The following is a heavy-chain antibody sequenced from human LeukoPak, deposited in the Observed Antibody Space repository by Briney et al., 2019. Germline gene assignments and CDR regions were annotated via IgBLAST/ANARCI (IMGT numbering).Heavy chain of an antibody. Sequence: GGSRRLSCAASGFTFSSYGMHWVRQAPGKGLELAAVIWYDGSNKYYADSVKGRFTISRDNSKNTLYLQMNSLRAEDTAVYYCARVLLPLYGMDVWGQGTTVTVSS. CDR3: ARVLLPLYGMDV. V-gene: IGHV3-33*01. CDR1: GFTFSSYG. J-gene: IGHJ6*02. D-gene: IGHD3-22*01. CDR2: IWYDGSNK.